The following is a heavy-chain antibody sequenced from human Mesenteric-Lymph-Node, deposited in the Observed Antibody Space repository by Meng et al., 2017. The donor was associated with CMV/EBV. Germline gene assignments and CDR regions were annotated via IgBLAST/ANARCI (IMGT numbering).Heavy chain of an antibody. V-gene: IGHV3-48*04. CDR2: ISGSGSSI. D-gene: IGHD6-6*01. Sequence: GESLKISCAASGFIFNIYSMNWVRQAPGKGLEWISYISGSGSSIKYADSVQDRFTISRDNAKNSLYLQMNSLRAEDTAVYYCAREEDSSSWGGAFDIWGQGTTVTVSS. CDR1: GFIFNIYS. CDR3: AREEDSSSWGGAFDI. J-gene: IGHJ3*02.